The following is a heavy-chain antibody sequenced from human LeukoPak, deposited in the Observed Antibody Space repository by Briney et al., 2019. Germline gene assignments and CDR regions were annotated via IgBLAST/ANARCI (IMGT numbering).Heavy chain of an antibody. Sequence: GGSLRLSCAASGFTFSTYGIHWVRQAPGKGLEWVAVIWHDGSNKYYADSVRGRFTISRDNSKNTLYPQMNSLRAEDTAVYYCARASGPFDYWGQGTLVTVSS. D-gene: IGHD6-19*01. CDR2: IWHDGSNK. J-gene: IGHJ4*02. V-gene: IGHV3-33*01. CDR1: GFTFSTYG. CDR3: ARASGPFDY.